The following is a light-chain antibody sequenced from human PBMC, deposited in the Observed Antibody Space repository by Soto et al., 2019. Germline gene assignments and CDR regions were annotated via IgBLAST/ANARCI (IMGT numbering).Light chain of an antibody. V-gene: IGKV1-5*01. J-gene: IGKJ4*01. Sequence: DIQMTQSPSTLSASVGDRVTITCRASQSIAKWLARYQQKPGKAPNLLIYDASTLESGVPSRFSGSGSGTEFTLTISSLQPDDFATYYCQQCNSYPLTFGGGTKVDI. CDR3: QQCNSYPLT. CDR1: QSIAKW. CDR2: DAS.